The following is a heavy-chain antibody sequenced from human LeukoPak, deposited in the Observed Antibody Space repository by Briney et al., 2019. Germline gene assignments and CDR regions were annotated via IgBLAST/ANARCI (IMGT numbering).Heavy chain of an antibody. D-gene: IGHD3-3*01. CDR3: ARERNYDFWSGYYTGAFDI. CDR1: GGSISSYY. J-gene: IGHJ3*02. CDR2: IYYSAIT. Sequence: SETLSLTCTVSGGSISSYYWSWIRQPPGKGREWIGYIYYSAITTYSPSLKCRVTVSVDTSKNQFSLKLSSVTAADTAVYYCARERNYDFWSGYYTGAFDIWGQGTMVTVSS. V-gene: IGHV4-59*01.